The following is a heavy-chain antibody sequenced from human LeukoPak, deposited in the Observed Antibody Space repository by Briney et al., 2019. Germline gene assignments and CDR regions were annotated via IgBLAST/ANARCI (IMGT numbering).Heavy chain of an antibody. Sequence: PGGSLRLSCAASGFTVSSNYMSWVRQAPGKGLEWVSSISSSSSYIYYADSVKGRFAISRDNAKNSLYLQMNSLRAEDTAVYYCARVDGFIVGSFDYWGQGTLVTVSS. J-gene: IGHJ4*02. V-gene: IGHV3-21*01. CDR1: GFTVSSNY. D-gene: IGHD1-26*01. CDR2: ISSSSSYI. CDR3: ARVDGFIVGSFDY.